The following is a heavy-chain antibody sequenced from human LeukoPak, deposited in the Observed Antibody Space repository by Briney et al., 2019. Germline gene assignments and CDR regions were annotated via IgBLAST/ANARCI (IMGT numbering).Heavy chain of an antibody. Sequence: SETLSLTCTVSGDSISSGGYYWSSIRQHPGKGLEWIGYIYYSGSTYYNPSLESRVTISVDTSKNQFSLRLSSVTAADTAVYYCARGIQLWSGDFDYWGQGTLVTVSS. CDR1: GDSISSGGYY. CDR2: IYYSGST. D-gene: IGHD5-18*01. V-gene: IGHV4-31*03. J-gene: IGHJ4*02. CDR3: ARGIQLWSGDFDY.